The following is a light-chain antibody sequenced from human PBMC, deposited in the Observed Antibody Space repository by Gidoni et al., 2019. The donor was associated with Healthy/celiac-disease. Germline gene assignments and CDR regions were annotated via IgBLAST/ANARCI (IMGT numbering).Light chain of an antibody. V-gene: IGKV3-15*01. CDR3: QQYNNWPYT. J-gene: IGKJ2*01. CDR2: GAS. CDR1: QSVSSN. Sequence: EIVMTQSPATLSVSPGERATLSCRASQSVSSNLAWYQQKPGQAHRLLIYGASTRATGIPARISGSGSRAEFTLTISSLQSEDFAVYYCQQYNNWPYTFGQGTKLEIK.